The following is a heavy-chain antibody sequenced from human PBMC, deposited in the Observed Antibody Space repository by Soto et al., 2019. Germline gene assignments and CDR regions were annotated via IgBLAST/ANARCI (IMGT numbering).Heavy chain of an antibody. V-gene: IGHV3-21*01. CDR1: GFTFSSYS. CDR2: INSRSSSI. Sequence: EVQLVESGGGLVKPGGSLRLSCAASGFTFSSYSMTWVRQAPGKGLEWVSSINSRSSSIYYADSVKGRFTISRDNAKNALYLSMNSLRAEDTAVYYCARNPSGDYWGQGTLVTVSS. J-gene: IGHJ4*02. D-gene: IGHD1-26*01. CDR3: ARNPSGDY.